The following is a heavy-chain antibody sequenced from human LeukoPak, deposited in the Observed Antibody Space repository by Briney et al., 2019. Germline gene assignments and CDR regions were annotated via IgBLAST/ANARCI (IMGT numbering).Heavy chain of an antibody. CDR3: ARGRDCSSTSCHLGTNWFDP. J-gene: IGHJ5*02. V-gene: IGHV1-2*04. CDR2: INPYKGGT. Sequence: GASVKVSCKASGYTFTGYCMHELRQAPGQGLAWMGWINPYKGGTNYAQKFQGWVTMTRDTSISTAYMELSRLRSDDTAVYYCARGRDCSSTSCHLGTNWFDPWGQGTLVTVSS. D-gene: IGHD2-2*01. CDR1: GYTFTGYC.